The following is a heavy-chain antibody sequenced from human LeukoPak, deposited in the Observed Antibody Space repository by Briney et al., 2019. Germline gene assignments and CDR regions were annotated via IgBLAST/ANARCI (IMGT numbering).Heavy chain of an antibody. D-gene: IGHD3-16*01. V-gene: IGHV3-7*01. CDR1: GFTCSSYW. J-gene: IGHJ4*02. CDR3: ARVIGSAQHNDY. CDR2: IKQDGSEK. Sequence: GGSLRLXCAASGFTCSSYWMSWVRRAPGKGLESVANIKQDGSEKYYVDSVKGRFTISRDNAKNSLYLQMNSLRAEDTAVYYCARVIGSAQHNDYWGQGTLVTVSS.